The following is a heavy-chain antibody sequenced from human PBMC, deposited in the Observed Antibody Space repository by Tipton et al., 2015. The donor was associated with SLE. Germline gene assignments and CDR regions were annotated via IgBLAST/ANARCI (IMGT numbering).Heavy chain of an antibody. CDR1: GGSISSDRYY. D-gene: IGHD3-3*01. V-gene: IGHV4-39*07. Sequence: TLSLTCTVSGGSISSDRYYWGWIRQPPGKGLEWIGYIYHRGTTYYNPSLKSRVTILVDTSKNQFSLMLNSVTAADMAVFFCARGPSGYDFWDGAGKTAFDMWGQGKMVTFSS. CDR3: ARGPSGYDFWDGAGKTAFDM. J-gene: IGHJ3*02. CDR2: IYHRGTT.